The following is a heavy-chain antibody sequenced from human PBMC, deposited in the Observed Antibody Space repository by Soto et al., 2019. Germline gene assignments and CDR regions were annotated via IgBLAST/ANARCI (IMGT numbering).Heavy chain of an antibody. CDR1: GFTFTNYD. CDR2: ILHDGSAE. Sequence: GGPLRLSCAASGFTFTNYDMNWVRQAPGKGLEWMALILHDGSAEYSADSVKGRFTISRDNSKNTLYLQMNSLRAEDTAVYYCARSRDGYSFFGYYGMAGWGRGTIVTVSS. J-gene: IGHJ6*02. D-gene: IGHD5-12*01. CDR3: ARSRDGYSFFGYYGMAG. V-gene: IGHV3-30*03.